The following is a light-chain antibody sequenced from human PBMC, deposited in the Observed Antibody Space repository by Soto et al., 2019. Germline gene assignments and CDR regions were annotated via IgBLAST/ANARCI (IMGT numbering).Light chain of an antibody. CDR1: TNDIGGYNY. CDR2: EVR. V-gene: IGLV2-14*01. CDR3: CSYTISATLV. J-gene: IGLJ3*02. Sequence: QSALTQPASVSGSPRQSITISCSGTTNDIGGYNYVSWYQHHPGKVPKVIIYEVRNRPSGVSNRFSGSKSGNTASLTISGLQAEDEADYYCCSYTISATLVFGGGTKLTVL.